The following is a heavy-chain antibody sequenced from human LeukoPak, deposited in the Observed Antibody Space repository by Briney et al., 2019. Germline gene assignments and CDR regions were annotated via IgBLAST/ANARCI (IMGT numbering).Heavy chain of an antibody. CDR1: GFTVSGNY. CDR3: ARFQAAAGTRGFDY. CDR2: IYRGGST. D-gene: IGHD6-13*01. Sequence: GGSLRLSCAASGFTVSGNYMSWVRQAPGKGLEWVSVIYRGGSTYYADSVKGRFTISRDNSKNTLYLQMNSLRAEDTAVYYCARFQAAAGTRGFDYWGQGTLVIVSS. V-gene: IGHV3-66*01. J-gene: IGHJ4*02.